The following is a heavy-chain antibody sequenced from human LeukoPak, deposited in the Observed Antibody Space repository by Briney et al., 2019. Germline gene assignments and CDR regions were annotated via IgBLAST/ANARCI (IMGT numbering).Heavy chain of an antibody. D-gene: IGHD5-18*01. Sequence: GGSLRLACAAAGFTFSSYAMRWVSQAPGKGLGWVSAISGSGGSKYYADSVKGRFTISRDNYKNTLYLQINSLRAEDTDVYYCAKDGESRYSYGFCWFDPWGPGTLVTVSS. CDR3: AKDGESRYSYGFCWFDP. CDR1: GFTFSSYA. V-gene: IGHV3-23*01. J-gene: IGHJ5*02. CDR2: ISGSGGSK.